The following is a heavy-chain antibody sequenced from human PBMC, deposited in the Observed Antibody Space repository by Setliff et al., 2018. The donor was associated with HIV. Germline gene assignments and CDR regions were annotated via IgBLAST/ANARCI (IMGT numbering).Heavy chain of an antibody. CDR3: ARIVRWELVATSTFFYYYMDV. D-gene: IGHD1-26*01. J-gene: IGHJ6*03. Sequence: SETLSLTCTVSGGSINSGGYYWTWIRQRPGKGLEWIGYIYYTGSTHHNPSLESRVATSVDTSKNQFSLKLSSVTAADTAVYYCARIVRWELVATSTFFYYYMDVWGKGTTVTVSS. CDR1: GGSINSGGYY. CDR2: IYYTGST. V-gene: IGHV4-30-4*08.